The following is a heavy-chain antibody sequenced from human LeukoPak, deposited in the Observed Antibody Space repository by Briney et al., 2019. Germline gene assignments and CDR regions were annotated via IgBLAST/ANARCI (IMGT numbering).Heavy chain of an antibody. V-gene: IGHV4-4*02. CDR3: ARDRYCSSTSCYLGYYYGMDV. CDR1: GGSISSSNW. D-gene: IGHD2-2*01. CDR2: IYHSGST. J-gene: IGHJ6*02. Sequence: HPSETLSLTCAVSGGSISSSNWWSWVRQPPGKGLEWIGEIYHSGSTNYNPSLKSRVTISVDKSKNQFSLKLSSVTAADTAVYYCARDRYCSSTSCYLGYYYGMDVWGQGTTVTVSS.